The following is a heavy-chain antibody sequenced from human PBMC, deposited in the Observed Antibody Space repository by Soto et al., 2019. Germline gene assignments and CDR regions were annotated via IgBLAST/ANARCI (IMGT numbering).Heavy chain of an antibody. CDR3: ARDHIGYDR. D-gene: IGHD5-12*01. CDR2: ISSNGGST. V-gene: IGHV3-64*01. Sequence: EVQLVESGGDLVQPGESLRLSCAASGFTFSSYAMHWVRQAPGKGLEYVSAISSNGGSTYYANSVKGRFNISRDNSKNTLYLQMGSLRAEDMAVYYCARDHIGYDRWGQGTLVTVSS. CDR1: GFTFSSYA. J-gene: IGHJ4*02.